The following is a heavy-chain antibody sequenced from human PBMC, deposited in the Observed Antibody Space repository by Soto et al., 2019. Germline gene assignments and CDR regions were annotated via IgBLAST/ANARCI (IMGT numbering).Heavy chain of an antibody. J-gene: IGHJ6*02. D-gene: IGHD3-10*01. CDR2: IYYSGST. CDR3: ARQSRSGQSPYYFYGVDV. V-gene: IGHV4-59*08. Sequence: SETLSLTCTVSGGSISSYYWSWIRQPPGKGLEWIGYIYYSGSTNYNPSLKSRVTISVDTSKNQFSLKVSSVTAADTAVYYCARQSRSGQSPYYFYGVDVWGQGTTVTVSS. CDR1: GGSISSYY.